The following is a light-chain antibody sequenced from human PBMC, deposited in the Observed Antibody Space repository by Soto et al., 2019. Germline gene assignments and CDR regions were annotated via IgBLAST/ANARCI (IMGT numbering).Light chain of an antibody. CDR2: AAS. J-gene: IGKJ4*01. V-gene: IGKV1-9*01. CDR1: QGISSY. Sequence: QLTQSQSSLSASVGDRVTITCRASQGISSYLAWYQQKPGKAPKLLIFAASTLQSGVPSRFSGSGSGTDFTLTISSLQPEDFATYYCQQTESYPSTFGGGTKVDIK. CDR3: QQTESYPST.